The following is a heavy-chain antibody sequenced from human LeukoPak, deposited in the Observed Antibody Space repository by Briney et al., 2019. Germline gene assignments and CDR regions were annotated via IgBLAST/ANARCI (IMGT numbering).Heavy chain of an antibody. V-gene: IGHV4-59*01. CDR1: GGSISSYY. CDR3: ARGGIVVALYYFDY. J-gene: IGHJ4*02. CDR2: IYYSGST. Sequence: SETLSLTCTVSGGSISSYYWSWIRQPPGKGLEWIGYIYYSGSTNYNPSLKSRVTISVDTSKNQFSLKLSSVTAADTAVYYCARGGIVVALYYFDYWGQGTLVTVSS. D-gene: IGHD3-22*01.